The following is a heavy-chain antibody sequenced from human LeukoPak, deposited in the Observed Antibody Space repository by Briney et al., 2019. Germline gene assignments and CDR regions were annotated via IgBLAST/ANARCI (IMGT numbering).Heavy chain of an antibody. V-gene: IGHV3-23*01. D-gene: IGHD2-15*01. J-gene: IGHJ3*01. CDR2: LNAIDDST. CDR3: AKDTRSVGGGRNAFDV. Sequence: GGSLRLSCAASGFTFSRYAMNWVRQAPGKGREWVSSLNAIDDSTYYAQSVRGRFTISRDNSKNTVTLQISKLGAEETAVYYCAKDTRSVGGGRNAFDVWGQGTMVTVSS. CDR1: GFTFSRYA.